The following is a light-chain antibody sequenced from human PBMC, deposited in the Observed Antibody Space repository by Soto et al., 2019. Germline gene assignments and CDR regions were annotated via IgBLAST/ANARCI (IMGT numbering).Light chain of an antibody. CDR2: GAS. V-gene: IGKV3-20*01. CDR1: QSDTTR. CDR3: QQYGGSPIT. Sequence: IVLTQSPGTLSLSPGARVTLSCRASQSDTTRLAWYQHKPGQAPRLLMSGASSRASGVPVRFSGSGSGTDFTLTISRLEPEDFALYYCQQYGGSPITFGLGTRLEI. J-gene: IGKJ5*01.